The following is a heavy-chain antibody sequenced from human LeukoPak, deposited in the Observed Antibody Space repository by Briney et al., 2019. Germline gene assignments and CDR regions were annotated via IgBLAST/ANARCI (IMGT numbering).Heavy chain of an antibody. CDR3: ARHSLLWFGELGDAFDI. J-gene: IGHJ3*02. CDR2: IDPSDSYT. Sequence: GESLKISCKGSGYRFTSYWISWVRQMPGKGLEWMGRIDPSDSYTNYSPSFQCHVTISADKSISTAYLQWSSLKASDTAMYYCARHSLLWFGELGDAFDIWGQGTMVTVSS. CDR1: GYRFTSYW. V-gene: IGHV5-10-1*01. D-gene: IGHD3-10*01.